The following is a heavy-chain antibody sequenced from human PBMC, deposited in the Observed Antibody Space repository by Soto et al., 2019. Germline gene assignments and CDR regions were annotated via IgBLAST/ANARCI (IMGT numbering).Heavy chain of an antibody. V-gene: IGHV1-69*06. Sequence: SVKVSCKASGDTFSSYAISWVRQAPGQGLEWMGGIIPIFGTANYAQKFQGRVTITADKSTSTAYMELSSLRSEDTAVYYCARGRYFDWPNYYYYYGMDVWGQGTTVTVSS. CDR3: ARGRYFDWPNYYYYYGMDV. J-gene: IGHJ6*02. CDR1: GDTFSSYA. D-gene: IGHD3-9*01. CDR2: IIPIFGTA.